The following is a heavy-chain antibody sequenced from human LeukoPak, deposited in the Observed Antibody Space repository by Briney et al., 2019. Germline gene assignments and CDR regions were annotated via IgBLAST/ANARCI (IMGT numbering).Heavy chain of an antibody. Sequence: GGSLRLSCTASGFTFGDYAMSWVRQAPGKGLEWVGFIRSKAYGGTTEYAASVKGRFTISRDDSKSIAYLQMNSLKTEDTAVYYCTRVRAGRLTMVRGVIITSYYFDYWGQGTLVTVSS. CDR3: TRVRAGRLTMVRGVIITSYYFDY. D-gene: IGHD3-10*01. V-gene: IGHV3-49*04. J-gene: IGHJ4*02. CDR1: GFTFGDYA. CDR2: IRSKAYGGTT.